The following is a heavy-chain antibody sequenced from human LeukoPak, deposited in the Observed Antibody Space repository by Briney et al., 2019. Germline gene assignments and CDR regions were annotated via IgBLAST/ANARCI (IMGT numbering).Heavy chain of an antibody. D-gene: IGHD3-22*01. Sequence: PGGSLRLSCAASGFIFSSYWMSWVRQAPGKGLEWVANIKQDGSEKYYVDSVKGRFTISRDNAKNSLYLQMNSLRAEDTAVYYCARVVNRSSGYFYYYYYYMDVWGKGTTVTVSS. CDR1: GFIFSSYW. CDR2: IKQDGSEK. J-gene: IGHJ6*03. CDR3: ARVVNRSSGYFYYYYYYMDV. V-gene: IGHV3-7*01.